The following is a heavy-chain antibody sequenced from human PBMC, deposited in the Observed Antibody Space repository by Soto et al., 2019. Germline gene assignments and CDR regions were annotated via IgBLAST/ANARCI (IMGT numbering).Heavy chain of an antibody. J-gene: IGHJ6*02. CDR1: GYTFTGYY. Sequence: ASVKVSCKASGYTFTGYYVHWVRQAPGQGLEWMGWINPNSGGTNYAQKFQGRVTMTRDTSISTAYMELSRLRSDDTAVYYCARYCSSTSCYIPSGYYYGMDVWGQGTTVTV. D-gene: IGHD2-2*02. CDR3: ARYCSSTSCYIPSGYYYGMDV. CDR2: INPNSGGT. V-gene: IGHV1-2*02.